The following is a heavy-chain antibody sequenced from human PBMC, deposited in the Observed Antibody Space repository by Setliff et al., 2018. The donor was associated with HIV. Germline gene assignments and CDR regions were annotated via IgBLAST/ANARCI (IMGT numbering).Heavy chain of an antibody. CDR3: VSPMRVSQAFDI. V-gene: IGHV1-69*05. CDR2: SIPLFGTV. Sequence: GASVKVSCKASGGTFSNSALTWVRQAPGQGLEWMGGSIPLFGTVKYAQRFQGRVTMTRDTSTNTVYMELSSLTSGDTAMYYCVSPMRVSQAFDIWGQGTMVTVSS. CDR1: GGTFSNSA. J-gene: IGHJ3*02.